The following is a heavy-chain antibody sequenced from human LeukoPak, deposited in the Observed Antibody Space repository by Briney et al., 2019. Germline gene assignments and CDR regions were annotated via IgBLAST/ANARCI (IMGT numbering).Heavy chain of an antibody. CDR2: IIPMFGTP. J-gene: IGHJ4*02. CDR1: GDTFTTYA. Sequence: ASVKVSCKTSGDTFTTYAIIWVRQAPGQGLEWMGGIIPMFGTPNCAQRLQGRVTITADKSTKTAHMELTRLRSDDTAVYYCARESGAYDSSGYSDYYFDYWGQGALVTVSS. V-gene: IGHV1-69*06. CDR3: ARESGAYDSSGYSDYYFDY. D-gene: IGHD3-22*01.